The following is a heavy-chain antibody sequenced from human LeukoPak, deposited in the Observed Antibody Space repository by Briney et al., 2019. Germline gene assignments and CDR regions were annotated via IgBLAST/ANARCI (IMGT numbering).Heavy chain of an antibody. CDR2: FDPEDGET. J-gene: IGHJ5*02. D-gene: IGHD2-2*02. Sequence: ASVKVSCEVSGYTLTELSMHWVRQAPGKGLEWMGGFDPEDGETIYAQKFQGRVTMTEDTSTDTAYMELSSLRSEDTAVYYCATFVVVPAAIGLGWFDPWGQGTLVTVSS. CDR3: ATFVVVPAAIGLGWFDP. V-gene: IGHV1-24*01. CDR1: GYTLTELS.